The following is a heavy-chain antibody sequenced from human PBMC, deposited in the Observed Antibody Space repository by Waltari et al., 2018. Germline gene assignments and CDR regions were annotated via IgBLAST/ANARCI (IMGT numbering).Heavy chain of an antibody. Sequence: QPLLQESGPGLVKPSETLSLTCSVSGGSISSSNYYWSWIRQPPGKGLEWIGNIYYSGATYYNPSLKSRVTISLDTSKNQFSLKLRSVIAADTAVYFCASGGGYTNGWDYWGQGTLVTVSS. CDR1: GGSISSSNYY. CDR3: ASGGGYTNGWDY. CDR2: IYYSGAT. D-gene: IGHD2-8*01. V-gene: IGHV4-39*07. J-gene: IGHJ4*02.